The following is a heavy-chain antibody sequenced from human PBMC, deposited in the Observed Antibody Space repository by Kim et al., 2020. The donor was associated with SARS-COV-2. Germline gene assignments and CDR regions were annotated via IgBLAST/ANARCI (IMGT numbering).Heavy chain of an antibody. CDR2: IYYSGST. CDR1: GGSISSYY. J-gene: IGHJ6*02. V-gene: IGHV4-59*01. Sequence: SETLSLTCTVSGGSISSYYWSWIRQPPGKGLEWIGYIYYSGSTNYNPSLKSRVTISVDTSKNQFSLKLSSVTAADTAVYYCARDATMVRGVTEYYYGMDVWGQGTTVTVSS. CDR3: ARDATMVRGVTEYYYGMDV. D-gene: IGHD3-10*01.